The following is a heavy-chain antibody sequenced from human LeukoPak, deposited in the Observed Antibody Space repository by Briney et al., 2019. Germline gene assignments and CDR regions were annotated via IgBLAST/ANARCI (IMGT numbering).Heavy chain of an antibody. CDR2: IKQDGSEK. D-gene: IGHD5-12*01. V-gene: IGHV3-7*03. J-gene: IGHJ4*02. Sequence: GGSLRLSCAASGFTVSNSYMSWVRQAPGKGLEWVANIKQDGSEKYYVDSVKGRFTISRDNAKNSLYLQMNSLRAEDTAVYYCAKDTKEGYSGYDYDYWGQGTLVTVSS. CDR1: GFTVSNSY. CDR3: AKDTKEGYSGYDYDY.